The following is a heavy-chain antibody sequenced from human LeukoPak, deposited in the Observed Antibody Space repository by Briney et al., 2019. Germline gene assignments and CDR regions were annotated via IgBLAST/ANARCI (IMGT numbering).Heavy chain of an antibody. CDR3: ARQGGRGGNSGLWGEILIKNAFDI. J-gene: IGHJ3*02. CDR1: GYSFTTYW. D-gene: IGHD4-23*01. Sequence: GESLKISCKGSGYSFTTYWIAWVRQMPGKGLGWMGKINPGDSDTTYSPSFQGQVTISADKSISTAYLQWSSLKASDTAMYYCARQGGRGGNSGLWGEILIKNAFDIWGQGTMVTVSS. CDR2: INPGDSDT. V-gene: IGHV5-51*01.